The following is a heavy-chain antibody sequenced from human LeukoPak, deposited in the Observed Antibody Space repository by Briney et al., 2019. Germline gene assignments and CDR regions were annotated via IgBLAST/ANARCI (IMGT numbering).Heavy chain of an antibody. D-gene: IGHD3-10*01. CDR1: GGSISSYY. J-gene: IGHJ3*02. Sequence: SSETLSLTCTVSGGSISSYYWSWIRQPPGKGLEWIGYIYYSGSTNYNPSLKSRVTISVDTSKNQFSLKLSSVTAADTAVYYCARDSMVRGVYAFGIWGQGTMVTVSS. CDR2: IYYSGST. CDR3: ARDSMVRGVYAFGI. V-gene: IGHV4-59*01.